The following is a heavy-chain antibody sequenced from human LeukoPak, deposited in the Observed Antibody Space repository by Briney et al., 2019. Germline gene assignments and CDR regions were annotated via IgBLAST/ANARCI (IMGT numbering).Heavy chain of an antibody. J-gene: IGHJ4*02. Sequence: PSETLSLTCSVSGGSISSGYYYWGWIRQPPGKGLEWIGSVFYSGSTSYNPSFKSRITMSVDTSKSHFSLKLSSVTAADTAVYYCARVKTAPKYYFDYWGQGTLVTVSS. CDR1: GGSISSGYYY. D-gene: IGHD5-18*01. V-gene: IGHV4-39*02. CDR2: VFYSGST. CDR3: ARVKTAPKYYFDY.